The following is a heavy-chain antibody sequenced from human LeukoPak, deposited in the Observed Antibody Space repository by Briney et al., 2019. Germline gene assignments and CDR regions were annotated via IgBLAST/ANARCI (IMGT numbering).Heavy chain of an antibody. CDR3: AIGGSTSPVRLGGQYYFDY. Sequence: SVKVSCKASGGTFSIYAISWVRQAPGQGLEWMGRIIPIFGTANYAQKFQGRVTITADKSTSTAYMELSSLRSEDTAVYYCAIGGSTSPVRLGGQYYFDYWGQGTLVTVSS. CDR2: IIPIFGTA. V-gene: IGHV1-69*06. J-gene: IGHJ4*02. D-gene: IGHD2-2*01. CDR1: GGTFSIYA.